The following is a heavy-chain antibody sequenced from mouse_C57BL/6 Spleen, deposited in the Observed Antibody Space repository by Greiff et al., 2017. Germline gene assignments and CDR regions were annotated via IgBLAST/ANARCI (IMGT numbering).Heavy chain of an antibody. CDR3: AIDSSSYYYAMDY. CDR2: IHPNSGST. J-gene: IGHJ4*01. CDR1: GYTFTSYW. V-gene: IGHV1-64*01. Sequence: QVQLQQPGAELVKPGASVKLSCKASGYTFTSYWMHWVKQRPGQGLEWIGMIHPNSGSTNYNEKFKSKATLTVDKSSSTAYMQLSSLTSEYDAVYYCAIDSSSYYYAMDYWGQGTSVTVSS. D-gene: IGHD1-1*01.